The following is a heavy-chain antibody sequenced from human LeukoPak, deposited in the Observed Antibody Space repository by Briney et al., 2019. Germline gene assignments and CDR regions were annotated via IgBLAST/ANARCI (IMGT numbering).Heavy chain of an antibody. Sequence: PGGSLRLSCAASGFTFSSYWMTWVRQAPGRGLEWVANIHQSGGATRYVDAGKSQLTLSRDNAKSSLYLQVSSRRVEDTAVFYCARDAYCSGSHDYWGQGTLVSVSS. CDR3: ARDAYCSGSHDY. CDR2: IHQSGGAT. V-gene: IGHV3-7*01. J-gene: IGHJ4*02. CDR1: GFTFSSYW. D-gene: IGHD3-10*01.